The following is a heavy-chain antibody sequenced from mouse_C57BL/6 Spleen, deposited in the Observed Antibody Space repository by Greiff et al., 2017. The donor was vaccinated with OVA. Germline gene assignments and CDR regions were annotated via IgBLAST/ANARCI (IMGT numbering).Heavy chain of an antibody. Sequence: QVQLQQSGPELVKPGASVKISCKASGYAFSSSWMNWVKQRPGKGLEWIGRIYPGDGDTNYNGKFKGKATLTADKSSSTAYMQLSSLTSEDSAVYFCARSITTVVAKDYWGQGTSVTVSS. J-gene: IGHJ4*01. CDR1: GYAFSSSW. V-gene: IGHV1-82*01. CDR3: ARSITTVVAKDY. CDR2: IYPGDGDT. D-gene: IGHD1-1*01.